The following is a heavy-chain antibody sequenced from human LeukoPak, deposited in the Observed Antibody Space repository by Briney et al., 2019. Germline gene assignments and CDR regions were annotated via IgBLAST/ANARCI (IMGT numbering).Heavy chain of an antibody. CDR2: INHSGST. D-gene: IGHD3-22*01. CDR3: ARVRDSSGYAFT. CDR1: GGSLSGYY. Sequence: PSETLSLTCAVYGGSLSGYYWSWIRQPPGKGLEWIGEINHSGSTNYNPSLKSRVTISVDTSKNQFSLKLSSVTAADTAVYYCARVRDSSGYAFTWGQGTLVTVSS. V-gene: IGHV4-34*01. J-gene: IGHJ5*02.